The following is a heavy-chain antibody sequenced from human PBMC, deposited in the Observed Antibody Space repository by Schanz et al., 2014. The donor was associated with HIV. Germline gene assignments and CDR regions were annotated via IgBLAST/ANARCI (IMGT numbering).Heavy chain of an antibody. CDR3: TTDLRRDGVMGALSFDY. Sequence: EVQLLEFGGGSVRPGESLRLSCLASGFTFNNYAMSWVRQAPGKGLEWVSSISSSSSYIYYADSVKGRFTISRDNAKNSLYLQMNSLRAEDTAVYYCTTDLRRDGVMGALSFDYWGQGTLVTVSS. D-gene: IGHD1-26*01. V-gene: IGHV3-21*02. CDR1: GFTFNNYA. J-gene: IGHJ4*02. CDR2: ISSSSSYI.